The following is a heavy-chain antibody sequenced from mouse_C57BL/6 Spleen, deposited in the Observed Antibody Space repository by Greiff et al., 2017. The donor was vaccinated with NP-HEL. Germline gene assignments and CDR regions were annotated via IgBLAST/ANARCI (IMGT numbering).Heavy chain of an antibody. V-gene: IGHV1-18*01. J-gene: IGHJ3*01. D-gene: IGHD2-4*01. CDR3: ASRGYDYDAWFAY. Sequence: EVQLQQSGPELVKPGASVKIPCKASGYTFTDYNMDWVKQSHGKSLEWIGDINPNNGGTIYNQKFKGKATLTVDKSSSTAYMELRSLTSEDTAVYYCASRGYDYDAWFAYWGQGTLVTVSA. CDR1: GYTFTDYN. CDR2: INPNNGGT.